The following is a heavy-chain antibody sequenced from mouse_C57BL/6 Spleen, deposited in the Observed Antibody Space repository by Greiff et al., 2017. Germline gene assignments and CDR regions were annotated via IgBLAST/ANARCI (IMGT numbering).Heavy chain of an antibody. CDR1: GYTFTSYW. V-gene: IGHV1-52*01. D-gene: IGHD1-1*01. Sequence: QVQLQQPGAELVRPGSSVKLSCKASGYTFTSYWIHWVKQRPIQGLEWIGNIDPSDSETHYNQKFKDKATLTVDKSSSTAYMQLSSLTSEDSAVYYCAREVYGSSYKYFDVWGTGTTVTVSS. CDR3: AREVYGSSYKYFDV. J-gene: IGHJ1*03. CDR2: IDPSDSET.